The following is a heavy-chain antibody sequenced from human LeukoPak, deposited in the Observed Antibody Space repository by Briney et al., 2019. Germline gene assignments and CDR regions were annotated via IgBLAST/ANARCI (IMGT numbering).Heavy chain of an antibody. CDR3: ARLDRCSSCPRGHYFDY. J-gene: IGHJ4*02. Sequence: GESLKISCKGSGYSFTNYWIGWVRQMPGKGLEWMGIIYPGDSDTRYSPSFQGQVTISADKSIGTAYLQWSSLKASDTAMYYCARLDRCSSCPRGHYFDYWGQGTLVTVSS. V-gene: IGHV5-51*01. D-gene: IGHD6-13*01. CDR1: GYSFTNYW. CDR2: IYPGDSDT.